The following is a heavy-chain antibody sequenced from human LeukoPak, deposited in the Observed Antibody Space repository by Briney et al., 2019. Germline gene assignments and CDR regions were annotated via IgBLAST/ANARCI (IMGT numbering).Heavy chain of an antibody. J-gene: IGHJ6*04. Sequence: SETLSLTCAVYCGSFSGYYWSWIRQPPGKGLEWIGEINHSGSTNYNPSLKSRVTISVDTSKNQFSLKLSSVTAADTAVYYCARRAQYYDILDVWGRGTTVTISS. D-gene: IGHD3-9*01. CDR2: INHSGST. V-gene: IGHV4-34*01. CDR3: ARRAQYYDILDV. CDR1: CGSFSGYY.